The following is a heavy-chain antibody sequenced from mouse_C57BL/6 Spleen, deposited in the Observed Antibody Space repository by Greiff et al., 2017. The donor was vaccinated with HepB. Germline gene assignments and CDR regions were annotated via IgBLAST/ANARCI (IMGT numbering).Heavy chain of an antibody. D-gene: IGHD1-1*01. J-gene: IGHJ3*01. CDR1: GYNFTSYW. V-gene: IGHV1-64*01. Sequence: VQLQQPGAELVKPGASVKLSCKASGYNFTSYWMPWVNQRPGQGLEWIGMIHPNSGSTNYNETFKRKATLTVDKSSSTAYMQLSSLTSEDSAVYYCARRAYYYGSSSAWFAYWGQGTLVTVAA. CDR2: IHPNSGST. CDR3: ARRAYYYGSSSAWFAY.